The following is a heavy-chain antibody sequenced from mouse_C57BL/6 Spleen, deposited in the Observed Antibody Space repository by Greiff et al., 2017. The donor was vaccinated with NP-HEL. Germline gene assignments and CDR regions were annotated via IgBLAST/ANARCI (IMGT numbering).Heavy chain of an antibody. CDR1: GYTFTSYG. CDR2: IYPRSGNT. V-gene: IGHV1-81*01. Sequence: VKLQESGAELARPGASVKLSCKASGYTFTSYGISWVKQRTGQGLEWIGEIYPRSGNTYYNEKFKGKATLTADKSSSTAYMELRSLTSEDSAVYFCARLGDWYFDVWGTGTTVTVSS. CDR3: ARLGDWYFDV. J-gene: IGHJ1*03.